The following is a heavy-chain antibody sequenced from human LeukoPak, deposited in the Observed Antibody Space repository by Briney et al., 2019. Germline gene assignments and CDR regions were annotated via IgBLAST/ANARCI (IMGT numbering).Heavy chain of an antibody. V-gene: IGHV3-21*06. CDR2: IGSSNSYI. J-gene: IGHJ4*02. Sequence: PGGSLRLSCAASGFTFSSYSMNWVRQAPGKGLEWVSSIGSSNSYIYYADSVKGRFTISRDNAKNSLYLQMNSLRAEDTAVYYCARFRVYYDFWSGYSDFWGQGTLVTVSS. D-gene: IGHD3-3*01. CDR3: ARFRVYYDFWSGYSDF. CDR1: GFTFSSYS.